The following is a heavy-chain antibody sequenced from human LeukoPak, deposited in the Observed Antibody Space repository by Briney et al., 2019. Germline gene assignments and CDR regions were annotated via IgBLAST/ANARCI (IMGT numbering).Heavy chain of an antibody. CDR2: ISYDGSNK. Sequence: PGRSLRLSCAASGFTFSSYAMHWVRQAPGKGLEWVAVISYDGSNKYYADSVKGRFTISRDNSENTLYLQMNSLRAEDTAVYYCARENARDGFNFWGQGTLVTVSS. CDR1: GFTFSSYA. D-gene: IGHD1-1*01. J-gene: IGHJ4*02. V-gene: IGHV3-30-3*01. CDR3: ARENARDGFNF.